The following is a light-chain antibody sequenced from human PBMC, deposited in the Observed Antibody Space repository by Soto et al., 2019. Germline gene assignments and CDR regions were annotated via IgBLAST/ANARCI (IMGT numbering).Light chain of an antibody. Sequence: QSVLTRPAYGTGAAGGAITISCTETSSDGGSYNLVSWYQQHPGKAPKLMIYEDNKRPSGVSNRLSVSKSGYTASLTISGLQAEDEADYYCCSYARTSTYVFGSGTKVTVL. CDR1: SSDGGSYNL. V-gene: IGLV2-23*01. J-gene: IGLJ1*01. CDR3: CSYARTSTYV. CDR2: EDN.